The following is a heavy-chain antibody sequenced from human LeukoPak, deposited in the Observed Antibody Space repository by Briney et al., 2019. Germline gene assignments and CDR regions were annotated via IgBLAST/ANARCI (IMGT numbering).Heavy chain of an antibody. D-gene: IGHD2-8*01. CDR2: ITTYNGEK. J-gene: IGHJ4*02. Sequence: GASVTVSCKASGYTLSEYGISWVRQAPGQGLEWGGWITTYNGEKIYSQKFQGRVTMTTDTSSGTYYMELRNLRSDDTAIYYCARGCSNGVCYPRDYWGQGTLVIVSS. V-gene: IGHV1-18*01. CDR1: GYTLSEYG. CDR3: ARGCSNGVCYPRDY.